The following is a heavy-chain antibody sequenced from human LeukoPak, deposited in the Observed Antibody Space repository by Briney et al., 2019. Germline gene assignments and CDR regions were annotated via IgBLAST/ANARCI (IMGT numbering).Heavy chain of an antibody. Sequence: GSLRLSCAASGFTFSTYAMSWVRQAPGKGLEWVSAIVGSGGTTYYADFVKGRFTISRDNSKNTLHLQMSSLRAEDTAIYYCAKDREATYLWGFLDYWGQGTLVTVSS. J-gene: IGHJ4*02. CDR3: AKDREATYLWGFLDY. CDR2: IVGSGGTT. CDR1: GFTFSTYA. D-gene: IGHD5-24*01. V-gene: IGHV3-23*01.